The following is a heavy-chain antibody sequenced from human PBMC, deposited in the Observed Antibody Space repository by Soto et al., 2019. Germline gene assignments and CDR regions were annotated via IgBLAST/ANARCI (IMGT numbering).Heavy chain of an antibody. CDR3: AKGTTLLAYYYGMDV. D-gene: IGHD4-17*01. V-gene: IGHV3-23*01. Sequence: GGSLRLSCAASGFTFSSYAMSWVRQAPGKGLEWVSAISGSGGSTYYADSLKGRFTISRDNSKNTLYLQMNSLRAEDTAVYYCAKGTTLLAYYYGMDVWGQGTTVTVSS. J-gene: IGHJ6*02. CDR2: ISGSGGST. CDR1: GFTFSSYA.